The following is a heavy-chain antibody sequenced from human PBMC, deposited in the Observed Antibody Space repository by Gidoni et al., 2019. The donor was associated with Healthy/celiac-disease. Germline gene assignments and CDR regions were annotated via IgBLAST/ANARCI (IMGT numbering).Heavy chain of an antibody. CDR1: GGSISSGGYS. Sequence: QLQLQESGSGLVKPSQTLSLTCAVSGGSISSGGYSWSWIRQPPGKVLEWIGYIYHSGSTYYNPPLKSRVTISVDRSKNQFSLKLSSVTAADTAVYYCARGDGAGAGAYWGQGTLVTVSS. CDR2: IYHSGST. CDR3: ARGDGAGAGAY. D-gene: IGHD3-10*01. J-gene: IGHJ4*02. V-gene: IGHV4-30-2*01.